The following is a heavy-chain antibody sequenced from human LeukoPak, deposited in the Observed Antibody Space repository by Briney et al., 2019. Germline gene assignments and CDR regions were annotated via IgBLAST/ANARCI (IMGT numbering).Heavy chain of an antibody. CDR3: ARVRRYCSSTSRTGYNWFDP. V-gene: IGHV1-2*02. CDR2: INPNSGGT. J-gene: IGHJ5*02. Sequence: ASVKVSCKASGYTFTGYYMHWVRQAPGQGLEWMGWINPNSGGTNYAQKFQGRVTMTRDTSISTAYMELSRLRSDDTAVYYCARVRRYCSSTSRTGYNWFDPWGQGTLVTVSS. CDR1: GYTFTGYY. D-gene: IGHD2-2*01.